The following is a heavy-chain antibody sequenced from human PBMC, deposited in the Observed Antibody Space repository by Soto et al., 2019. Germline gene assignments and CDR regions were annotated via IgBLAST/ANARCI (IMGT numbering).Heavy chain of an antibody. V-gene: IGHV3-23*01. D-gene: IGHD3-22*01. CDR1: AFTFNNYA. Sequence: EVQLLESGGGLVQPGGSLSLSCAASAFTFNNYAMSWVRQAPGKGLEWVSGIGGSGRTTYYADSVKGRFTISRDNSNNTLFLQMTSLRAKDTAVYYCAKSRYSDSSGDFYDYWGQGTLVTVSS. CDR3: AKSRYSDSSGDFYDY. J-gene: IGHJ4*02. CDR2: IGGSGRTT.